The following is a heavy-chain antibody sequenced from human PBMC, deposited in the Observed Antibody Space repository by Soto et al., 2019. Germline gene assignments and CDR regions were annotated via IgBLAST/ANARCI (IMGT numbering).Heavy chain of an antibody. J-gene: IGHJ5*02. V-gene: IGHV3-53*02. CDR1: GFTVSSNY. D-gene: IGHD6-6*01. CDR2: IYSGGTT. CDR3: ARAWWSSSRWFDP. Sequence: EVQLVETGGGLIQPGGSLRLSCAVTGFTVSSNYMSWVRQAPGKGLEWVSVIYSGGTTYSADAVMGRFTISRDDSKNTLYLQMNSMSAEDTAVYYCARAWWSSSRWFDPWGQGTLVTVSS.